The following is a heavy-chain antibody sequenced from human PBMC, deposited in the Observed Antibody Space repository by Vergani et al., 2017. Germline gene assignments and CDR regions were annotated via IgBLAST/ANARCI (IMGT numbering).Heavy chain of an antibody. V-gene: IGHV3-23*01. CDR3: AKVGSGWYWDYFDY. D-gene: IGHD6-19*01. J-gene: IGHJ4*02. CDR2: ISGSGGST. Sequence: EVQLLESGGGLVQPGGSLRLSCTASGFTFSSYAMNWVRQAPGKGLEWVSVISGSGGSTYYADSVKGRFTISRDNSKNTLYLQMNSLRAEDTAVYYCAKVGSGWYWDYFDYCGQGTLVTVSS. CDR1: GFTFSSYA.